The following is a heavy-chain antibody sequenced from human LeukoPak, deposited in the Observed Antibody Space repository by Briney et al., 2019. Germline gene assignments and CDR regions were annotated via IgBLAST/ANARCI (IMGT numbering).Heavy chain of an antibody. CDR1: GFIFSSYG. Sequence: PGGSLRLSCAASGFIFSSYGMHWVRQAPGKGLEWVAVIWYDGSNKYYADSVKGRFTISRDNSKNTLYLQMNSQRDEDTAVYFCVRAHYVDYAYTFDYWGQGTLVTVSS. CDR2: IWYDGSNK. CDR3: VRAHYVDYAYTFDY. J-gene: IGHJ4*02. V-gene: IGHV3-33*01. D-gene: IGHD3-16*01.